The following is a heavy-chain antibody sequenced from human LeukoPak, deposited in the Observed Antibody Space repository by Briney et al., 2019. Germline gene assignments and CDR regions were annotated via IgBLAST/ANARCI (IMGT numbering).Heavy chain of an antibody. CDR1: GYTFTTHG. J-gene: IGHJ4*02. CDR3: AIGGY. CDR2: ISGYNGNS. D-gene: IGHD3-16*01. V-gene: IGHV1-18*01. Sequence: ASVKVSCKASGYTFTTHGVAWVRQAPGQGLEWMGWISGYNGNSNYAQNLQGRLTMTTDTSTNTAYMELRSLRSDDTAVYYCAIGGYWGQGTLVTVSS.